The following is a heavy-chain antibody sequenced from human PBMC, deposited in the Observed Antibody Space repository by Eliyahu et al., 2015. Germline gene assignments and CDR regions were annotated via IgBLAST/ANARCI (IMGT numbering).Heavy chain of an antibody. CDR2: IPTPGTT. J-gene: IGHJ2*01. CDR1: GGSITSXXYF. Sequence: QVQLQESGPGLVKSSQTLSLTCSVSGGSITSXXYFWSWIRQPAGKGLEYIGRIPTPGTTNXNPSLKSRVTISQDTSKNHFSLELRSVTAADTAVYYCARGRSAWPDSIPYWHFDLWGRGTLVTVSS. V-gene: IGHV4-61*02. D-gene: IGHD1-14*01. CDR3: ARGRSAWPDSIPYWHFDL.